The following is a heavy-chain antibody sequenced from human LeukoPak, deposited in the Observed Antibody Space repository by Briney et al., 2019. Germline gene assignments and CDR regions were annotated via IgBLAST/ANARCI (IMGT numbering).Heavy chain of an antibody. CDR3: ARHGYCSSTSCYTDFDY. V-gene: IGHV3-7*01. J-gene: IGHJ4*02. CDR1: GFTFSSYW. D-gene: IGHD2-2*02. Sequence: GGSLRLSCAASGFTFSSYWMSWVRQAPGKGLEWVANMKQDGSEKYYVDSVKGRFTISRDNAKNSLYLQMNSLRAEDTAVYYCARHGYCSSTSCYTDFDYWGQGTLVTVSS. CDR2: MKQDGSEK.